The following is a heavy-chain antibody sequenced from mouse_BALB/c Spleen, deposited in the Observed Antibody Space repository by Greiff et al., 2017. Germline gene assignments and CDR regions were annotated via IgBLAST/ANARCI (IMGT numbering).Heavy chain of an antibody. J-gene: IGHJ2*01. CDR1: GFTFSSYG. V-gene: IGHV5-6*02. D-gene: IGHD1-1*02. Sequence: DVKLVESGGDLVKPGGSLKLSCAASGFTFSSYGMSWVRQTPDKRLEWVATISSGGSYTYYPDSVKGRFTISRDNAKNTLYLQMSSLKSEDTAMYYCARQKGGSFDYWGQGTTLTVSS. CDR3: ARQKGGSFDY. CDR2: ISSGGSYT.